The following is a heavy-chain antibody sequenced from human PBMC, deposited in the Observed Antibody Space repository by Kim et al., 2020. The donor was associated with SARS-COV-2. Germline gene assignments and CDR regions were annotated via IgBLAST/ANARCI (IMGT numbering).Heavy chain of an antibody. J-gene: IGHJ4*02. D-gene: IGHD3-10*01. CDR3: ARNYYGSGSPISLSY. Sequence: PSLWSRVTISVDTSKNQFSLKLGSVTAADTAVYYCARNYYGSGSPISLSYWGQGTLVTVSS. V-gene: IGHV4-59*01.